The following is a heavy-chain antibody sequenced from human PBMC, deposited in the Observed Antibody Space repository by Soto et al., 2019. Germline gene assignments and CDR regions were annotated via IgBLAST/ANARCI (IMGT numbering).Heavy chain of an antibody. CDR2: IYYSGST. CDR1: GGSISSSSYY. D-gene: IGHD6-6*01. V-gene: IGHV4-39*01. J-gene: IGHJ3*02. CDR3: ARIQLGYDAFDI. Sequence: SETLSLTCTVSGGSISSSSYYWGWIRQPPGKGLEWIGSIYYSGSTYYNPSLKSRVTISVDTSKNQFSLKLSSVTAADTAVYYCARIQLGYDAFDIWGQGTMVTVSS.